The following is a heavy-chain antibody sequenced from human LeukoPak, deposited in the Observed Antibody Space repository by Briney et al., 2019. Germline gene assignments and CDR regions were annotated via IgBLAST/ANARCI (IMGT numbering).Heavy chain of an antibody. CDR2: IIPIFGTA. D-gene: IGHD2-2*01. V-gene: IGHV1-69*13. CDR1: GGTFSSYA. CDR3: ARTAVVPAASSPYYYYYYMDV. J-gene: IGHJ6*03. Sequence: SVKVSCKASGGTFSSYAISWVRQAPGQGLEWIGGIIPIFGTANYAQKFQGRVTITADESTSTAYMELSSLRSEDTAVYYCARTAVVPAASSPYYYYYYMDVWGKGTTVTISS.